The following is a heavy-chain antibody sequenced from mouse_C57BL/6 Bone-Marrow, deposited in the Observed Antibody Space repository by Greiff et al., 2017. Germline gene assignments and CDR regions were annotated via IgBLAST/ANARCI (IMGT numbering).Heavy chain of an antibody. CDR3: ARTHYGSIAY. D-gene: IGHD1-1*01. J-gene: IGHJ3*01. CDR2: ISSGGSYT. Sequence: EVMLVESGGDLVKPGGSLKLSCAASGFTFSSYGMSWVRQTPDKRLEWVATISSGGSYTYYPDSVKGRFTISRDNAKNTLYLQMSSLKSEDTAMYYCARTHYGSIAYWGQGTLVTVSA. V-gene: IGHV5-6*01. CDR1: GFTFSSYG.